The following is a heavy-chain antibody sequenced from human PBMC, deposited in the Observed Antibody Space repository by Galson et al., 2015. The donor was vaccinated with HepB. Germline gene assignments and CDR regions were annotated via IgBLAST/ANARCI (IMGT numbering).Heavy chain of an antibody. D-gene: IGHD3-10*01. CDR2: IKQDGSEK. Sequence: SLRLSCAASGFTFSSYWMSWVRQAPGKGLEWVANIKQDGSEKYYVDSVKGRFTISRDNAKNSLYLQMNSLRAEDTAVYYCARDSYGSGGLYGMDVWGQGTTVTVSS. CDR3: ARDSYGSGGLYGMDV. V-gene: IGHV3-7*01. CDR1: GFTFSSYW. J-gene: IGHJ6*02.